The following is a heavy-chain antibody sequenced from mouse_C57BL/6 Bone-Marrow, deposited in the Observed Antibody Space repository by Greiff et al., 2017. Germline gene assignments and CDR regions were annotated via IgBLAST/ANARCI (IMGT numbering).Heavy chain of an antibody. Sequence: VQLQQPGAELVKPGASVKLSCKASGYTFTSYWMQWVKQRPGQGLEWIGEIDPSDSYTNYNQKFKGKATVTVDTSSSTAYMQLSSLTSEDSAVYYCAREDSNYLYYFDYWGQGTTLTGSS. CDR1: GYTFTSYW. CDR2: IDPSDSYT. J-gene: IGHJ2*01. CDR3: AREDSNYLYYFDY. V-gene: IGHV1-50*01. D-gene: IGHD2-5*01.